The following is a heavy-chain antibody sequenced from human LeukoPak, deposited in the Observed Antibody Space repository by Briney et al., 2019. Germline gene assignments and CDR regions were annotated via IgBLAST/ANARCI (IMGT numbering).Heavy chain of an antibody. J-gene: IGHJ6*02. CDR2: ISSSCSTI. CDR3: ARDRCSSTSCYIGYVYYYGMDV. Sequence: KPGGSLRLSCAASGFTFSDYYTSWIRQAPGKGLEWVSYISSSCSTIYYADSVKGRFTISRDNAKNSLYLQMNSLRAEDTAVYYCARDRCSSTSCYIGYVYYYGMDVWGQGTTVTVSS. V-gene: IGHV3-11*01. D-gene: IGHD2-2*02. CDR1: GFTFSDYY.